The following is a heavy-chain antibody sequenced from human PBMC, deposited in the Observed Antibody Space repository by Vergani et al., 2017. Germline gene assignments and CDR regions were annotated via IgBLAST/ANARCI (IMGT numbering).Heavy chain of an antibody. CDR1: GGSFSDYY. Sequence: QVQLQEWGAGLLKTSETLSLTCGVSGGSFSDYYWSWIRQAPGMGLEWIGEVNHGGSTNYNPSLKSRVSISVDTSKTQFSLQLTSVTAADSALYFCASIARAPTRSNPPPDYWGQGILVTVSS. CDR2: VNHGGST. J-gene: IGHJ4*02. V-gene: IGHV4-34*01. D-gene: IGHD6-13*01. CDR3: ASIARAPTRSNPPPDY.